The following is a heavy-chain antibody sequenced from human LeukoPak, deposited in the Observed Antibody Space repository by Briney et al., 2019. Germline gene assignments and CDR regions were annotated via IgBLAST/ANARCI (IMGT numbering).Heavy chain of an antibody. D-gene: IGHD3-22*01. CDR2: IYTSGST. CDR1: GGSISSGSYY. J-gene: IGHJ5*02. V-gene: IGHV4-61*02. CDR3: AREGHDYYDSSGYYGRSWFDP. Sequence: SETLSLTCTVSGGSISSGSYYWSWIRQPAGKGLEWIGRIYTSGSTNYNPSLKSRVTISVDTSKNQFSLKLSSVTAADTAVYYCAREGHDYYDSSGYYGRSWFDPWGQGTLVTVSS.